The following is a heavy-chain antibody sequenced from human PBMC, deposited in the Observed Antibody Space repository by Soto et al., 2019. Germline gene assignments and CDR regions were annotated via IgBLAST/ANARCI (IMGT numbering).Heavy chain of an antibody. CDR1: GGSISSGVYY. V-gene: IGHV4-31*02. D-gene: IGHD1-26*01. CDR2: IYYSGST. J-gene: IGHJ4*02. Sequence: PSETLSLTCTVSGGSISSGVYYWSWIRQHPGKGLEWIGYIYYSGSTYYNPSLKSRVTISVDTSKNQFSLKLSSVTAADTAVYYCATWERGYFDYWGQGTLVTVSS. CDR3: ATWERGYFDY.